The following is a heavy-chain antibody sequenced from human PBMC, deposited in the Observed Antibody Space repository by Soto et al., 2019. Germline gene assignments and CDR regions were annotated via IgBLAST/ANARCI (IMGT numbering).Heavy chain of an antibody. V-gene: IGHV4-39*01. Sequence: QLQLQESGPGLVKPSETLSLTCAVSGGSISSGSYYWGWIRQPPGKGLEWIGSIFYSGSTYYNPSLKSRVTISVDTSKNQFSLKLSSVTAADTAVYYCARQEDSSSWYYFDYWGQGTLVTVSS. CDR2: IFYSGST. CDR1: GGSISSGSYY. D-gene: IGHD6-13*01. CDR3: ARQEDSSSWYYFDY. J-gene: IGHJ4*02.